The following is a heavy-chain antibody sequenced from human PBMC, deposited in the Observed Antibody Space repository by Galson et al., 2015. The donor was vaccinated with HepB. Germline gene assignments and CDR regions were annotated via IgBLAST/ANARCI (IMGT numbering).Heavy chain of an antibody. V-gene: IGHV3-9*02. CDR2: IYWNGARV. D-gene: IGHD3-10*01. Sequence: SLRLSCAASGFTSRDLAMHRVRQPPGKGLEWVGGIYWNGARVDYADSVKGRFTISRDNAKNSLYLQMNSLRPEDTALYYCGRDQSPGGLGFWGQGTLVTVSS. CDR3: GRDQSPGGLGF. J-gene: IGHJ4*02. CDR1: GFTSRDLA.